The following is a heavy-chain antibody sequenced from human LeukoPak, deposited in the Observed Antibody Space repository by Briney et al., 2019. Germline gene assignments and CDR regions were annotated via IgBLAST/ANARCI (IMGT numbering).Heavy chain of an antibody. J-gene: IGHJ4*02. V-gene: IGHV1-8*01. D-gene: IGHD3-3*01. CDR2: MNPNSGNT. CDR1: GYTFTSYD. Sequence: ASVKVSCKASGYTFTSYDINWVRQATGQGLEWMGWMNPNSGNTGYAQKFQGRVTMTRNTSISTAYMELSSLRAEDTAVYYCATFGVIVRNDHYDYWGQGALVAVSS. CDR3: ATFGVIVRNDHYDY.